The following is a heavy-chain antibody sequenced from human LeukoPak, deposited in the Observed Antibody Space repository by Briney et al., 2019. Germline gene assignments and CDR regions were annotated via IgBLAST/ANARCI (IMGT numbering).Heavy chain of an antibody. J-gene: IGHJ4*02. Sequence: GGSLRLSCAASGFTFSSYYMFWVRQAPGKGLAWVSTIKGDETSTKYADSVRGRFTASRDNARNTLYLQLNSLRAEDTAIYYCAMGYRSAYSWDSWGQGTLVTVSS. D-gene: IGHD5-18*01. CDR3: AMGYRSAYSWDS. CDR2: IKGDETST. V-gene: IGHV3-74*03. CDR1: GFTFSSYY.